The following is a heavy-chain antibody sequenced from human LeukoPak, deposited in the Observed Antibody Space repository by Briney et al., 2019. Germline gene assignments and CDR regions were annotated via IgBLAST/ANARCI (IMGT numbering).Heavy chain of an antibody. CDR1: GFTFSSYA. CDR2: IGTNVDRT. J-gene: IGHJ4*02. Sequence: GGSLRLSCVASGFTFSSYAMSWVRQAPGKRLEWVSIIGTNVDRTFYADFVKGRFTISRDNSKNTLYLHMNSLRVEDTAVYYCVKDLARYYDTSGYEYFDYWGQGTLVSVSS. CDR3: VKDLARYYDTSGYEYFDY. D-gene: IGHD3-22*01. V-gene: IGHV3-23*01.